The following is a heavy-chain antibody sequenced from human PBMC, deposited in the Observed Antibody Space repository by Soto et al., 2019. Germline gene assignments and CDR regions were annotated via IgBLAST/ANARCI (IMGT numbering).Heavy chain of an antibody. V-gene: IGHV1-69*12. D-gene: IGHD3-16*01. CDR1: GGTFSSYA. Sequence: QVQLVQSGAEVKKPGSSVKVSCKASGGTFSSYAISWVRQAPGQGLEWMGGIIPIFGTADYAQKFQGRVTSTADEATSTAYMERSSLRSEDTAVYYCARGQTGGRWGYYFDYWGQGTLVTVSS. CDR2: IIPIFGTA. CDR3: ARGQTGGRWGYYFDY. J-gene: IGHJ4*02.